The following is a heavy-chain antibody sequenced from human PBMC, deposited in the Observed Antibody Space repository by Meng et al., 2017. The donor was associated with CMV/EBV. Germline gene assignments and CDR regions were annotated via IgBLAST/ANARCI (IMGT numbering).Heavy chain of an antibody. J-gene: IGHJ5*01. V-gene: IGHV3-74*01. CDR1: GFTFSSYW. CDR3: ARAPNPSYYDFWSGYYINWFDP. Sequence: GESLKISCAASGFTFSSYWMHWVRQAPGKGLVWVSRINSDGSTTSYADSVNGRFTISRDNAKNTLYLQMNSLRAEVTAVYYCARAPNPSYYDFWSGYYINWFDPWGQGTLVTVSS. D-gene: IGHD3-3*01. CDR2: INSDGSTT.